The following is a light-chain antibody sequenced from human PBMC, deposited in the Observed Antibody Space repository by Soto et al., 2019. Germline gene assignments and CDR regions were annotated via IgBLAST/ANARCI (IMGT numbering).Light chain of an antibody. V-gene: IGKV3-11*01. J-gene: IGKJ2*01. CDR1: QSVSSY. Sequence: EIVLTQSPATLSLSPGERATLSCRASQSVSSYLAWYQQKPGQAPRLLIYGASNRATGIPARFTGSGSGTDFTLNISSLEPEDFAVYYCQHRGEWPRTFGQGTKLEIK. CDR2: GAS. CDR3: QHRGEWPRT.